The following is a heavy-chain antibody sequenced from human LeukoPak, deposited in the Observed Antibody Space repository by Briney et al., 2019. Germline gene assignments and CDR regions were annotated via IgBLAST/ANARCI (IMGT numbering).Heavy chain of an antibody. V-gene: IGHV1-8*02. CDR1: GYTFTSYY. CDR2: MNPNSGNT. J-gene: IGHJ3*02. Sequence: ASVKVSCKASGYTFTSYYMHWVRQAPGQGLEWMGWMNPNSGNTGYAQKFQGRVTMTRNTSISTAYMELSSLRSEDTAVYYCYYYDSSGYLRPDAFDIWGQGTMVTVSS. D-gene: IGHD3-22*01. CDR3: YYYDSSGYLRPDAFDI.